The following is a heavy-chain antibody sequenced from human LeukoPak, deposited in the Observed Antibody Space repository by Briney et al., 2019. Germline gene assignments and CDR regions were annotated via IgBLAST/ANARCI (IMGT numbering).Heavy chain of an antibody. D-gene: IGHD3-22*01. CDR3: ARGGYYDSSGYRPFDY. Sequence: SETLSLTCAVSGGSISSSNWWSWVRQPPGKGLEWIGEIYHSGSTNYNPSLKSRVTISVDKSKNQFSLKLGSVTAADTAVYYCARGGYYDSSGYRPFDYWGQGTLVTVSS. CDR1: GGSISSSNW. V-gene: IGHV4-4*02. CDR2: IYHSGST. J-gene: IGHJ4*02.